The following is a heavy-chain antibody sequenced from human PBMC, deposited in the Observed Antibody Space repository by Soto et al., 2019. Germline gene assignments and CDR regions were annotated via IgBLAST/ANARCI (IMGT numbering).Heavy chain of an antibody. CDR3: ARRVYGDFDY. D-gene: IGHD4-17*01. CDR1: GGSFRDYY. V-gene: IGHV4-34*02. CDR2: INHRGST. J-gene: IGHJ4*02. Sequence: QVQLQQWGAGLLKPSETLSLTCAVYGGSFRDYYWSWIRQSPGKGLEWIGEINHRGSTTYNPSLKSRVTMSLDTSKTQFSLELRSVCTGDTAVYYCARRVYGDFDYRGQGSLVTGSS.